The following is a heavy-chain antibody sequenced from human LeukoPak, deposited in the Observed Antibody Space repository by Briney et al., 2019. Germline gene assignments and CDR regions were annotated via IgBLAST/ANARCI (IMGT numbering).Heavy chain of an antibody. D-gene: IGHD3-3*01. CDR1: GYTFTSYG. CDR3: ARIAYYDFWSGSHAHFDY. Sequence: GASVKVSCKASGYTFTSYGISWVRQAPGQGLEWMGWISAYNGNTNYAQKLQGRVTMTTDTSTSTAYMELRSLRSDDTAVYYCARIAYYDFWSGSHAHFDYWGLGTLVTVSS. J-gene: IGHJ4*02. CDR2: ISAYNGNT. V-gene: IGHV1-18*01.